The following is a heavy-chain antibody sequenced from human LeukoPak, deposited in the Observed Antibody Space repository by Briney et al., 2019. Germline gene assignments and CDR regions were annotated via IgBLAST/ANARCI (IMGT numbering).Heavy chain of an antibody. Sequence: KPGESLKISCKGSGYSFTTYWIGWVRQMPGKGLEWMGIIDPRDSDTRYSPSFQCLVTISADMSISTAYLQWGSLKASDTAMYYCARRTYSDAFDIWGQGTMVTVSS. CDR3: ARRTYSDAFDI. CDR2: IDPRDSDT. CDR1: GYSFTTYW. V-gene: IGHV5-51*03. D-gene: IGHD1-1*01. J-gene: IGHJ3*02.